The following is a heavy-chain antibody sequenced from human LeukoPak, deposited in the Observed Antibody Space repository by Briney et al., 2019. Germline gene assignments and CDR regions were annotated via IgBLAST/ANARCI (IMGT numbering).Heavy chain of an antibody. J-gene: IGHJ4*02. D-gene: IGHD3/OR15-3a*01. CDR3: ARDLGLVDDY. CDR1: GFTFSSYG. CDR2: ISSSGSTI. V-gene: IGHV3-48*04. Sequence: GGSLRLSCAASGFTFSSYGMHWVRQAPGKGLEWVSYISSSGSTIYYADSVKGRFTISRDNAKNSLYLQMNSLRAEDTAVYYCARDLGLVDDYWGQGTLVTVSS.